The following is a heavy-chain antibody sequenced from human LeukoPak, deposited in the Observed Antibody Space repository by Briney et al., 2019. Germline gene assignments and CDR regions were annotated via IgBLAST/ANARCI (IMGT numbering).Heavy chain of an antibody. CDR1: GFTFSSYD. V-gene: IGHV3-23*01. J-gene: IGHJ6*02. D-gene: IGHD3-22*01. CDR3: AKDYGSSGYYSNYYGMDV. Sequence: GGSLRLSCAASGFTFSSYDMSWVRQAPGKGLEWVSAISGSGGSTYYADSVKGRFTISRDNSKNTLYLQMNNLRAEDTAVYYCAKDYGSSGYYSNYYGMDVWGQGTTVTVSS. CDR2: ISGSGGST.